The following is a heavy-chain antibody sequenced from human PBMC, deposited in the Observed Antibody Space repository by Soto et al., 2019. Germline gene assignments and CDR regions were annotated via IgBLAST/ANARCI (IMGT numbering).Heavy chain of an antibody. J-gene: IGHJ4*02. Sequence: QVQLVQSGAEVKKPGASVKVSCKASGYTFTSYSILWVRQAPGQGLEWMGWISAYSGNTYHARKLQGRVTTTTYTATSTAYMELRSLRSADTAVYYCARDVGYGLIDYWGQGTLFTVSS. CDR2: ISAYSGNT. CDR3: ARDVGYGLIDY. V-gene: IGHV1-18*01. D-gene: IGHD5-18*01. CDR1: GYTFTSYS.